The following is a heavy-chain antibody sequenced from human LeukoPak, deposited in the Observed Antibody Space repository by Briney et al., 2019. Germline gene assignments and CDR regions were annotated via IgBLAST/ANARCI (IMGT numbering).Heavy chain of an antibody. CDR1: GFTVSSNY. J-gene: IGHJ3*02. CDR3: ARGENGIGTAFNI. Sequence: PGGSLRPSCAASGFTVSSNYMSWVRQAPGKGLEWVSFTDSDGSTYYADSVKGRFTISRDNSENSLYLQMNTLRAEDTAVYYCARGENGIGTAFNIWGQGTMVTVSS. CDR2: TDSDGST. D-gene: IGHD1-1*01. V-gene: IGHV3-53*01.